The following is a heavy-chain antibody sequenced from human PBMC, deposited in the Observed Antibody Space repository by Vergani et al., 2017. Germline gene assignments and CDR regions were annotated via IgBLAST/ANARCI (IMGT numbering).Heavy chain of an antibody. J-gene: IGHJ4*02. CDR3: ARVGYSSGWYRPYYFTY. CDR2: INPNSGGT. D-gene: IGHD6-19*01. V-gene: IGHV1-2*02. CDR1: GYTFTGYY. Sequence: QVPLVQSGAEVKKPGASVKVSCKASGYTFTGYYMHWVRQAPGQGLEWMGWINPNSGGTNYAQKFQGRVTMTRDTSISTAYMELSRRRSDDTAVYYCARVGYSSGWYRPYYFTYGGQGTLVTVSS.